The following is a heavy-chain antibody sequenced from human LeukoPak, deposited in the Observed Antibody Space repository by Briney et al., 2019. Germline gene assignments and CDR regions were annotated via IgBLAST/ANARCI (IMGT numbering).Heavy chain of an antibody. CDR3: ARDIAMYYDFWSGHDAFDI. CDR1: GFTFSSYA. D-gene: IGHD3-3*01. V-gene: IGHV3-30*01. Sequence: PGRSLRLSCAASGFTFSSYAMHWVRQAPGKGLEWVAVISYDGSNKYYADSVKGRFTISRDNSKNTLYLQMNSLRAEDTAVYYCARDIAMYYDFWSGHDAFDIWGQGTMVTVSS. CDR2: ISYDGSNK. J-gene: IGHJ3*02.